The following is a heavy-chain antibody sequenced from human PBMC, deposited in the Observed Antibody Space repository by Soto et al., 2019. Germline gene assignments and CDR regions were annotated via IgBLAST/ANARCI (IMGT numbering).Heavy chain of an antibody. J-gene: IGHJ4*01. CDR2: INAGNGNT. CDR3: ARESLVDGYNLDY. CDR1: GYPFTHYA. D-gene: IGHD5-12*01. V-gene: IGHV1-3*01. Sequence: ASVKVSCKASGYPFTHYAMHWVRQAPGQRLEWMGWINAGNGNTKYSQKFQGRVTITRDTSATTTYMELSSLRSEDTAVYYCARESLVDGYNLDYSGHGTLITVSS.